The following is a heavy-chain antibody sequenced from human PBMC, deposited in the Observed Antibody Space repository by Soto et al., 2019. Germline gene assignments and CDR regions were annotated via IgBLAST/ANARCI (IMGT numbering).Heavy chain of an antibody. CDR2: ISGSGGST. Sequence: EVQLLESGGGLVQPGGSLRLSCAASGFTFSSYAMSWVRQAPGRGREWVSAISGSGGSTYYADSVKGRFTISRDNSKNTLYLQMNSLRAEDTAVYYCAKGGSSGPNWFDPWGQGTLVTVSS. CDR1: GFTFSSYA. V-gene: IGHV3-23*01. CDR3: AKGGSSGPNWFDP. J-gene: IGHJ5*02. D-gene: IGHD3-22*01.